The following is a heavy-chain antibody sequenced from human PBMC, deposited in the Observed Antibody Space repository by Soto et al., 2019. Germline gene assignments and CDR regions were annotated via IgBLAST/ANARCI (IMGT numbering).Heavy chain of an antibody. Sequence: GAPIRHSCAASGVTSRGHNMNGVSKTPGKGLARVASISSSGDYLYYAYSVKGRFVISRDNFQNSLFLQMNNLRADDTAVYYCVRGVDDKDGVAAPWFVFENWGQRTSVTVSS. CDR2: ISSSGDYL. V-gene: IGHV3-21*01. CDR1: GVTSRGHN. D-gene: IGHD3-10*01. CDR3: VRGVDDKDGVAAPWFVFEN. J-gene: IGHJ4*02.